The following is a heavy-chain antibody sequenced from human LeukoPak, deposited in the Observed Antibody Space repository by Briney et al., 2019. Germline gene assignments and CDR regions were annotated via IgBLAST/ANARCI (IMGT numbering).Heavy chain of an antibody. CDR1: GFTFSSYA. J-gene: IGHJ5*02. V-gene: IGHV3-23*01. Sequence: GGSLRLSCAASGFTFSSYAMSWVRQAPGKGLEWVSDITGNGATRKYADSVKGWFTISRDNSKKTLYLQMNSLRGEDTAVYYCARDRRMRVRGYGITGTTGLGSWGQGTLVTVSS. D-gene: IGHD1-7*01. CDR2: ITGNGATR. CDR3: ARDRRMRVRGYGITGTTGLGS.